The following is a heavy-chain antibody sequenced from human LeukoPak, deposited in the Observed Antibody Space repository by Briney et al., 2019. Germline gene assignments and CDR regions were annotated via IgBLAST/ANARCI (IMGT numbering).Heavy chain of an antibody. Sequence: PGGSLRLSCAASGFTFSDFPMIWVRQAPGKGLEWVSAISGSGGSTYYADSVKGRFTISRDNSKNTLYLQMNSLRAEDTAVYYCAKGPRGFDYWGQGTLVTVSS. J-gene: IGHJ4*02. CDR2: ISGSGGST. CDR3: AKGPRGFDY. V-gene: IGHV3-23*01. D-gene: IGHD1-14*01. CDR1: GFTFSDFP.